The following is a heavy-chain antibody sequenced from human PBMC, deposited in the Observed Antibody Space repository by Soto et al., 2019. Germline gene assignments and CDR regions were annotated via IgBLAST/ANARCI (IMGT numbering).Heavy chain of an antibody. CDR2: IYYSGST. D-gene: IGHD3-3*02. CDR1: GGSISSSSYY. V-gene: IGHV4-39*02. J-gene: IGHJ5*02. Sequence: PSETLSLTCTVSGGSISSSSYYWGWIRQPPGKGLEWIGSIYYSGSTYYNPSLKSRVTISVDTSKNQFSLKLSSVTAADTAVYYCARDFNSIFDDFADMRWNFDPWGQGTLVTVSS. CDR3: ARDFNSIFDDFADMRWNFDP.